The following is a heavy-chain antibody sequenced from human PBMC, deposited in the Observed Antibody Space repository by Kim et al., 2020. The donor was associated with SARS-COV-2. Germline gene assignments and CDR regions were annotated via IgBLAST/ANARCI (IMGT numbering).Heavy chain of an antibody. J-gene: IGHJ2*01. V-gene: IGHV7-4-1*02. CDR1: GYNFTDSP. CDR3: ARDLGTSYFRAALWFFDL. D-gene: IGHD1-26*01. Sequence: ASVKVSCKAFGYNFTDSPINWVRQAPGQGPQWMGLISTNTGNPTYAPDFQGRFVFSLDTSVSTEYLQINSLQPDDTVGYYCARDLGTSYFRAALWFFDLWRRGTLLSLSS. CDR2: ISTNTGNP.